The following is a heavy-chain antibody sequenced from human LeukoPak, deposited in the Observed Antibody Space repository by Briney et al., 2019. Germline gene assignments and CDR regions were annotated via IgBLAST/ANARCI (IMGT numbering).Heavy chain of an antibody. V-gene: IGHV3-23*01. J-gene: IGHJ4*02. CDR3: AKDRGYYYDSSGYYWTILGYFDY. CDR2: ISGSGGST. CDR1: GFTFSSYA. D-gene: IGHD3-22*01. Sequence: GGSLRLSCAASGFTFSSYAMSWVRQAPGKGLEWVSAISGSGGSTYYADSVKGRFTISRDNSKNTLYPQMNSLRAEDTAAYYCAKDRGYYYDSSGYYWTILGYFDYWGQGTLVTVSS.